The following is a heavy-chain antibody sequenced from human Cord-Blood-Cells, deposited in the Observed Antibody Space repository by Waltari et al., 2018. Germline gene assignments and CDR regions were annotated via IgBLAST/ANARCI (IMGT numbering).Heavy chain of an antibody. D-gene: IGHD5-18*01. J-gene: IGHJ3*02. V-gene: IGHV3-30*03. CDR2: ISYDGSNK. Sequence: QVQLVESGGGVVQPGRSLRLSCAASGFTFSSYGKHWVRQAPGKGLEWVAVISYDGSNKYYADSVKGRFTISRDNSKNTLYLQMNNLRAEDTAVYYCARDDTANNAFDIWGQGTMVTVSS. CDR1: GFTFSSYG. CDR3: ARDDTANNAFDI.